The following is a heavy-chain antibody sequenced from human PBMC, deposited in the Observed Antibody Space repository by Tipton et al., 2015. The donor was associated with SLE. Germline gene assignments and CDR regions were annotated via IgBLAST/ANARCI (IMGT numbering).Heavy chain of an antibody. CDR1: GYTFTKNY. CDR2: ISAYNGNT. V-gene: IGHV1-18*04. D-gene: IGHD1-1*01. CDR3: AKVGLDPRTGFDK. Sequence: QLVQSGAEVKKPGASVKVSCKASGYTFTKNYMHWVRQAPGQGLEWMGWISAYNGNTNYAQKLQGRVTMTTDTSTSTAYMELRSLRSDDTAVYYCAKVGLDPRTGFDKWGQGTLVTVSS. J-gene: IGHJ4*02.